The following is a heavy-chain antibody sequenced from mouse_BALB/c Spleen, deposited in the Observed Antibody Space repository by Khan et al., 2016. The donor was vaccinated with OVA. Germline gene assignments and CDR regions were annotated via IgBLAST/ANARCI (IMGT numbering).Heavy chain of an antibody. CDR3: ARGFYGGPFTY. V-gene: IGHV5-4*02. D-gene: IGHD1-1*02. CDR2: ISDGGSYT. J-gene: IGHJ3*01. Sequence: EVELVESGGGLVKPGGSLKLSCAASGFTFSDYYMYWVRQTPEKRLEWVATISDGGSYTYYPDSVKGRFTISRDDVKNNLYLQMSSLKSEDTAMDDCARGFYGGPFTYWGQGTLVTVSA. CDR1: GFTFSDYY.